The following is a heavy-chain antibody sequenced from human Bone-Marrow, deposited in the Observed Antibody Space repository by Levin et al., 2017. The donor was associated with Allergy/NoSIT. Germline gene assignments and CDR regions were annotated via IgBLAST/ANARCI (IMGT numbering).Heavy chain of an antibody. CDR2: ISGSGGST. Sequence: LSLTCAASGIPFSSYAMSWVRQAPGKGLEWVSAISGSGGSTYYADSVKGRFTISRDNSKNTLYLQMNSLRAEDTAVYYCAKLRQQLPWFDPWGQGTLVTVSS. D-gene: IGHD6-13*01. CDR3: AKLRQQLPWFDP. J-gene: IGHJ5*02. CDR1: GIPFSSYA. V-gene: IGHV3-23*01.